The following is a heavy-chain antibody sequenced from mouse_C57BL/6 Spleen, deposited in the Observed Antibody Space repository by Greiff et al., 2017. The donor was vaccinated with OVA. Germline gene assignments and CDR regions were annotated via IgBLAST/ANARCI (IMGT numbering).Heavy chain of an antibody. CDR1: GYTFTDYE. CDR2: IDPETGGT. CDR3: TRSGLAPYAMDY. J-gene: IGHJ4*01. D-gene: IGHD3-1*01. V-gene: IGHV1-15*01. Sequence: VQVVESGAELVRPGASVTLSCKASGYTFTDYEMHWVKQTPVHGLEWIGAIDPETGGTAYNQKFKGKAILTADKSSSTAYMELRSLTSEDSAVYYCTRSGLAPYAMDYWGQGTSVTVSS.